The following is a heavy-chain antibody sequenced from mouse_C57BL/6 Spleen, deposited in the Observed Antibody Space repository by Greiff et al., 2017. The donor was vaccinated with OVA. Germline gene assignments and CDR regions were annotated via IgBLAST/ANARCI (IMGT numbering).Heavy chain of an antibody. CDR3: VSIYYSQDWYFDV. Sequence: EVNLVESGGGLVQPKGSLKLSCAASGFSFNTYAMNWVRQAPGKGLEWVARIRSKSNNYATYYADSVKDRFTISRDDSESMLYLQMNNLKTEDTAMYYCVSIYYSQDWYFDVWGTGTTVTVSS. CDR2: IRSKSNNYAT. CDR1: GFSFNTYA. V-gene: IGHV10-1*01. J-gene: IGHJ1*03. D-gene: IGHD1-1*01.